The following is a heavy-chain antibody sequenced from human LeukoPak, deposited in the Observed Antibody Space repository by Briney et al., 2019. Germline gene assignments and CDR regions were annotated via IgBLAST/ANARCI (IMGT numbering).Heavy chain of an antibody. J-gene: IGHJ3*02. Sequence: SVKVSCKASGGTFSSYAISWVRQAPGQGLEWMGRIIPILGIANYAQKFQGRVTITADKSTSTVYMELSSLRSEDTAVYYCALAYCGGDCYPPDAFDIWGQGTMVTVSS. CDR2: IIPILGIA. V-gene: IGHV1-69*04. CDR1: GGTFSSYA. D-gene: IGHD2-21*02. CDR3: ALAYCGGDCYPPDAFDI.